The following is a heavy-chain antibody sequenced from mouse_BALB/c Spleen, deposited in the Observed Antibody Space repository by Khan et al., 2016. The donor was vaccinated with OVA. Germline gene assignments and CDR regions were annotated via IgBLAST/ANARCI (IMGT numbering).Heavy chain of an antibody. CDR2: IAPGSGSS. Sequence: DLVKPGASVKLSCKASGYTFTSYCINWIKQRPGQGLEWIGRIAPGSGSSSYNEMFKGTAILTVDTSSSTAYIQPSSLSSEDSAVYFCAISTNYYSSLYALDYWGQGASVTVSS. CDR3: AISTNYYSSLYALDY. CDR1: GYTFTSYC. D-gene: IGHD2-1*01. V-gene: IGHV1S41*01. J-gene: IGHJ4*01.